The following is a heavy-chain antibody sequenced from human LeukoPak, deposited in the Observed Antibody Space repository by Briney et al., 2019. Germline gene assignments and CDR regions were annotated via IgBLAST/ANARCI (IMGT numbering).Heavy chain of an antibody. CDR2: NNPNSGGT. J-gene: IGHJ6*03. Sequence: ASVKVSCKASGYTFTGYYMHWVRQAPGQGLEWMGWNNPNSGGTNYAQKFQGRVTMTRDTSISTAYMELSRLRSDDTAVYYCARDDGGSYLYYYYYYMDVWGKGTTVTIPS. CDR1: GYTFTGYY. CDR3: ARDDGGSYLYYYYYYMDV. D-gene: IGHD1-26*01. V-gene: IGHV1-2*02.